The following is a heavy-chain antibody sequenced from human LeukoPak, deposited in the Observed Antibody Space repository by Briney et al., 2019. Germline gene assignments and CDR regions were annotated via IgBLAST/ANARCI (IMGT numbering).Heavy chain of an antibody. Sequence: PGGSLRLACAASGFTFSNYVIHWVRQAPGKGLEWVAAISYDGGDKYYADSVKGRFTISRDNSKNTLYLQMSSLRAEDTAVYYCARDGPAVIIFGYFEYWGQGTLVTVSS. V-gene: IGHV3-30*03. CDR1: GFTFSNYV. J-gene: IGHJ4*02. CDR3: ARDGPAVIIFGYFEY. CDR2: ISYDGGDK. D-gene: IGHD3-16*01.